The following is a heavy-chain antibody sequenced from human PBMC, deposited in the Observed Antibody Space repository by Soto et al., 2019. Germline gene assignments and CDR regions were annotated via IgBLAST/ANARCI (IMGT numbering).Heavy chain of an antibody. CDR2: IYYSGST. CDR1: GGSISSSSYY. J-gene: IGHJ3*02. Sequence: QLQLQESGPGLVKPSETLSLTCTVSGGSISSSSYYWGWIRQPPGKGLEWIGSIYYSGSTYYNPSLKSRVTISVDTSKNQFSLKLXSXTXXXXAVXXXXXXXXXXDXFDIWGQGTMVTVSS. V-gene: IGHV4-39*01. CDR3: XXXXXXXDXFDI.